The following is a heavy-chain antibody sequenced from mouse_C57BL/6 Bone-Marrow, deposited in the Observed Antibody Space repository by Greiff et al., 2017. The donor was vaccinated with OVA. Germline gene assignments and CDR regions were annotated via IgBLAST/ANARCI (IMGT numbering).Heavy chain of an antibody. D-gene: IGHD1-1*01. V-gene: IGHV1-7*01. J-gene: IGHJ2*01. CDR2: INPSSGYT. CDR1: GYTFTSYW. CDR3: ARLLRRGDY. Sequence: QVQQMESGAALAKPGASAKLSCKASGYTFTSYWMHWVKQRPGRGLEWIGYINPSSGYTKYNQKFKDKATLTADNSSSTAYMQLSSLTYEDSAVYFCARLLRRGDYWGQGTTLTVSS.